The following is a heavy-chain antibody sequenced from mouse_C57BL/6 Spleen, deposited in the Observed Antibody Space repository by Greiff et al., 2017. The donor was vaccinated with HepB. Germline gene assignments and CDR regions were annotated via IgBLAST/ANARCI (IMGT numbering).Heavy chain of an antibody. V-gene: IGHV1-50*01. D-gene: IGHD3-1*01. CDR3: ARASSGLGWYFDV. CDR1: GYTFTSYW. J-gene: IGHJ1*03. CDR2: IDPSDSYT. Sequence: QVQLQQPGAELVKPGASVKLSCKASGYTFTSYWMQWVKQRPGQGLEWIGEIDPSDSYTNYNQKFKGKATLTVDTSSSTAYMQLSSLTSEDSAVYYCARASSGLGWYFDVWGTGTTVTVSS.